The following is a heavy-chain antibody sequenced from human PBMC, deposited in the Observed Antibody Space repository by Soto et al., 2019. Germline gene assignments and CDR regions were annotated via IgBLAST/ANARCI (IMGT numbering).Heavy chain of an antibody. CDR1: GGSFSGYY. V-gene: IGHV4-34*01. Sequence: SETLSLTCAVYGGSFSGYYWSWIRQPPGKGLEWIGEINHSGSTNYNPSLKSRVTISVDTSKNQFSLKLSSVTAADTAVYYCARVRITIFGVACYGMDVWGQGTTVTVSS. CDR3: ARVRITIFGVACYGMDV. CDR2: INHSGST. J-gene: IGHJ6*02. D-gene: IGHD3-3*01.